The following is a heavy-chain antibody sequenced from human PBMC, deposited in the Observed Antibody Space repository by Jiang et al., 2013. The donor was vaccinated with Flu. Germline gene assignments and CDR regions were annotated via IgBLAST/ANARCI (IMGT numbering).Heavy chain of an antibody. V-gene: IGHV4-34*01. CDR1: GGSFSGYY. D-gene: IGHD3-10*01. CDR3: ARRGYRGSGSDLSNGMDV. J-gene: IGHJ6*02. CDR2: INHSGST. Sequence: KPSETLSLTCAVYGGSFSGYYWSWIRQPPGKGLEWIGEINHSGSTNYNPSLKSRVTISVDTSKNQFSLKLSSVTAADTAVYYCARRGYRGSGSDLSNGMDVWGQGTTVTVSS.